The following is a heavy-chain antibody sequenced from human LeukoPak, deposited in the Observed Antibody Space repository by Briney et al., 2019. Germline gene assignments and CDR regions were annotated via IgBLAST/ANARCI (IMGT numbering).Heavy chain of an antibody. CDR3: ARVGRTIVVAPPDY. CDR1: GFTFSSYA. J-gene: IGHJ4*02. D-gene: IGHD3-22*01. CDR2: ISYDGSNK. V-gene: IGHV3-30-3*01. Sequence: SGRSLRLSCAASGFTFSSYAMHWVRQAPGKGLEWVAVISYDGSNKYYADSVKGRFTISRDNSKNTLYLQMNSLRAEDTAVYYCARVGRTIVVAPPDYWGQGTLVTVSS.